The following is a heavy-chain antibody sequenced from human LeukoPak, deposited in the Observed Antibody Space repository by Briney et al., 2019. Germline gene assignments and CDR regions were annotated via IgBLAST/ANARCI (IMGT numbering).Heavy chain of an antibody. V-gene: IGHV3-33*01. J-gene: IGHJ4*02. CDR2: IWYDGSNK. CDR1: GFTFSSYG. Sequence: GGSLRLSCAASGFTFSSYGMHWVRQAPGKGLEWVAVIWYDGSNKFYADSVKGRFTISRDNSKNTLYLQMNSLRAKDTAVYYCARDRAAADLDYWGQGTPVTVSS. D-gene: IGHD6-13*01. CDR3: ARDRAAADLDY.